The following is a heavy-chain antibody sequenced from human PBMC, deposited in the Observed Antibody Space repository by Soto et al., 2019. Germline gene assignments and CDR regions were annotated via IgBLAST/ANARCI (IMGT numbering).Heavy chain of an antibody. J-gene: IGHJ4*02. CDR3: ARDHSDGDYVGYFDY. Sequence: SETLSLTCTVSGGSISSYYWSWIRQPPGKGLEWIGYIYYSGSTNYNPSLKSRVTISVDTSKNQFSLKLSSVTAADTAVYYCARDHSDGDYVGYFDYWGQGTLVTVSS. CDR2: IYYSGST. D-gene: IGHD4-17*01. V-gene: IGHV4-59*01. CDR1: GGSISSYY.